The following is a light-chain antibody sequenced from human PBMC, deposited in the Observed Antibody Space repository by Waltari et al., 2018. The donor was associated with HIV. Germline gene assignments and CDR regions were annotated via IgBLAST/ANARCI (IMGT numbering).Light chain of an antibody. J-gene: IGLJ3*02. Sequence: NSMLTQPHSVSGSAGKTVTIPCPRHSGSIGSNYAPWFQQRPGSSPRTLIFEDNQRPSGVSDRFSASIDSSSNSASLTISGLKTEDEGHYYCQSYDTKTHWVFGGGSKLTVL. CDR2: EDN. V-gene: IGLV6-57*01. CDR3: QSYDTKTHWV. CDR1: SGSIGSNY.